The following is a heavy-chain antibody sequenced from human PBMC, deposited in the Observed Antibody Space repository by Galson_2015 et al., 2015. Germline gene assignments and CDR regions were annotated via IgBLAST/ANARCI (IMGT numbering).Heavy chain of an antibody. CDR3: ARDLTMVRGDYHDAFDI. V-gene: IGHV6-1*01. J-gene: IGHJ3*02. Sequence: CAISGDSVSSNSAAWNWIRQSPSRGLEWLGRTYYRSKWYNDYAVSVKSRITINPDTSKNQFSLQLNSVTPEDTAVYYCARDLTMVRGDYHDAFDIWGQGTMVTVSS. D-gene: IGHD3-10*01. CDR1: GDSVSSNSAA. CDR2: TYYRSKWYN.